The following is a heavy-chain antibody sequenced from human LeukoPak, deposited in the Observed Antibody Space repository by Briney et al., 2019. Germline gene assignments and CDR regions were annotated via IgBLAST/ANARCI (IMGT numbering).Heavy chain of an antibody. CDR2: IYSGGST. D-gene: IGHD5-24*01. V-gene: IGHV3-53*01. J-gene: IGHJ3*02. CDR1: GFTVSSNY. CDR3: ARVSPRESDAFDI. Sequence: GGSLRLSCAASGFTVSSNYMSWVRQAPGKGLEWVSVIYSGGSTYYADSVKGRFTISRDNSKNTLYLQMNSLRAEDTAVYYCARVSPRESDAFDIWGQGTMVTVSS.